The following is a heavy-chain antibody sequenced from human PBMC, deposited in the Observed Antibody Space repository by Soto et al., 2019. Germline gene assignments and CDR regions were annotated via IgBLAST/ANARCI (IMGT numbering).Heavy chain of an antibody. CDR2: ISGSGGST. J-gene: IGHJ4*02. V-gene: IGHV3-23*01. D-gene: IGHD5-12*01. Sequence: EVQLLESGGGLVQPGGSLRLSCAASGFTFSSYAMSWVRQAPGKGLEWVSAISGSGGSTYYADSVKGRFTISRDNSKNTLYLQMNSLRAEDTAVYYCARSRDGYNRAFDYWGQGTLVTVSS. CDR3: ARSRDGYNRAFDY. CDR1: GFTFSSYA.